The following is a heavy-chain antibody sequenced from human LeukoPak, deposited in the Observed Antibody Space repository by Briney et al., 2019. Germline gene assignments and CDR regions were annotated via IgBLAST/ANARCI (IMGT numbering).Heavy chain of an antibody. Sequence: GGSLRLSCAASGFMINRDWMSWVRQAPGKGLDWVASIKGDGSMIHYADSVRGRFTISRDIAKNSLYLQMNSLRAEDTAVYYCARDPKWLDYWGQGTLVTVSS. D-gene: IGHD5-12*01. V-gene: IGHV3-7*01. J-gene: IGHJ4*02. CDR2: IKGDGSMI. CDR1: GFMINRDW. CDR3: ARDPKWLDY.